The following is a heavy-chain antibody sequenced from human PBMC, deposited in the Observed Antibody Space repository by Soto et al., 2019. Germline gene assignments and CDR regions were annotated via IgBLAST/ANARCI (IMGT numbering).Heavy chain of an antibody. CDR2: IYWDDDK. Sequence: SGPTLVNPTQTLTLTYTFSGFSLSTSGVGVGWIRQPPGKALEWLALIYWDDDKRYSPSLKSRLTITKDTSKNQVVLTMTNMDPVDTATYYCAHSRNVVITRYNWFDPWGQGTLVTVSS. CDR3: AHSRNVVITRYNWFDP. J-gene: IGHJ5*02. V-gene: IGHV2-5*02. D-gene: IGHD3-22*01. CDR1: GFSLSTSGVG.